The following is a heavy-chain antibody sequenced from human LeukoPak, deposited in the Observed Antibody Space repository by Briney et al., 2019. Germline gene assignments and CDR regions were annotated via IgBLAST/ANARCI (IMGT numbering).Heavy chain of an antibody. Sequence: SETLSLTCAAYGGSFSGYYWSWIRQPPGKGLEWIGEINHSGSTNYNPSLKSRVTISVDTSKNQFSLKLSSVTAADTAVFYCARQRVVAATPAHEAPYYFDYWGQGTLVTVSS. CDR2: INHSGST. CDR3: ARQRVVAATPAHEAPYYFDY. CDR1: GGSFSGYY. V-gene: IGHV4-34*01. J-gene: IGHJ4*02. D-gene: IGHD2-15*01.